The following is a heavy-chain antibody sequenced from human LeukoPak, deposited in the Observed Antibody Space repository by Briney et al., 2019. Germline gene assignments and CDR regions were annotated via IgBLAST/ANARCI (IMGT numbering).Heavy chain of an antibody. D-gene: IGHD4-17*01. CDR1: GFTFSSYA. CDR2: ISGSGGST. CDR3: AKGESSYGDYIDWDY. V-gene: IGHV3-23*01. Sequence: GGTLRLSCAASGFTFSSYAMSWVRQAPGKGLEWVSAISGSGGSTYYADSVKGRFTISRDNSKNTLYLQMNSLRAEDTAVYYCAKGESSYGDYIDWDYWGQGTLVTVSS. J-gene: IGHJ4*02.